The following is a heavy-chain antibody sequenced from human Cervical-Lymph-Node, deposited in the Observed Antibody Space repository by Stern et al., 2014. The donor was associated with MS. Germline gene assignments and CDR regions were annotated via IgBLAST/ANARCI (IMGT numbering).Heavy chain of an antibody. V-gene: IGHV4-59*11. CDR2: IYYGGGT. D-gene: IGHD3-22*01. J-gene: IGHJ4*02. CDR1: GGSISSHY. CDR3: ARDGRVTYFYDNSYFDS. Sequence: QVQLQESGPGLVKPSETLSLTCTVSGGSISSHYWSWIRQPPGKGLEWIGYIYYGGGTSYNPSLKSRVTISLDTSRSQFSLKLSSVTAADTAVYYCARDGRVTYFYDNSYFDSWGQGSLVTVSS.